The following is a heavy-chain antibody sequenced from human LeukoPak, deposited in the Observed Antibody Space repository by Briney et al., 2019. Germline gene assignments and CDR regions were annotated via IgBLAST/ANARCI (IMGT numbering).Heavy chain of an antibody. D-gene: IGHD6-19*01. CDR1: SASIRSSNYY. J-gene: IGHJ4*02. V-gene: IGHV4-39*07. CDR2: IYYNGNT. CDR3: ARGPYYLDSSTYSFDY. Sequence: SETLSLTCTVSSASIRSSNYYWGWIRQPPGKGLEWIGSIYYNGNTYYNPSLKSRVTISVDTSKNQFSLKLSSVTAADTAVYYCARGPYYLDSSTYSFDYWGQGTLVTVSS.